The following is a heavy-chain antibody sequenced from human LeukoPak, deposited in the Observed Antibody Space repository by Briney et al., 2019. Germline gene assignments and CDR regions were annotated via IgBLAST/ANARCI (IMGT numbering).Heavy chain of an antibody. CDR2: IYYSGST. J-gene: IGHJ5*02. D-gene: IGHD6-6*01. CDR1: GGFISSSSYY. CDR3: ARAVGIASIAAENWFDP. V-gene: IGHV4-39*07. Sequence: PSETLSLTCTVSGGFISSSSYYWGWIRQPPGKGLEWIGSIYYSGSTYYNPSPKSRVTISVDTSKNQFSLKLSSVTAADTAVYYCARAVGIASIAAENWFDPWGQGTLVTVSS.